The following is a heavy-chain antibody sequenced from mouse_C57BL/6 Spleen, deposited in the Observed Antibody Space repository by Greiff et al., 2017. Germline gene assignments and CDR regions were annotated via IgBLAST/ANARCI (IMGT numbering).Heavy chain of an antibody. D-gene: IGHD2-12*01. J-gene: IGHJ1*03. Sequence: QVQLQQSGPELVKPGASVQISCKASGYTFTDYYINWVKQRPGQGLEWIGWIFPGSGSTYYNEKFKGKATLTVDKSSSTAYMLLSSLTSEDSAVYFCAREGNYTKSGLYFDVWGTGTTVTVSS. CDR3: AREGNYTKSGLYFDV. CDR2: IFPGSGST. CDR1: GYTFTDYY. V-gene: IGHV1-75*01.